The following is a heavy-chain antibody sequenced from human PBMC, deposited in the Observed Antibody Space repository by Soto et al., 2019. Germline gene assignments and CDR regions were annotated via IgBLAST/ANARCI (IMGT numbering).Heavy chain of an antibody. Sequence: PGGSLRLSCVASGFSFSSYTMNWFRQAPGKGLEWVSDISRNASTISYADSVKGRFTISRDNAKNTLYLQMNSLRVEDTAVYYCPTPRGVADAYYFDYWGQGTLVTVSS. CDR1: GFSFSSYT. J-gene: IGHJ4*02. CDR3: PTPRGVADAYYFDY. CDR2: ISRNASTI. D-gene: IGHD1-1*01. V-gene: IGHV3-48*04.